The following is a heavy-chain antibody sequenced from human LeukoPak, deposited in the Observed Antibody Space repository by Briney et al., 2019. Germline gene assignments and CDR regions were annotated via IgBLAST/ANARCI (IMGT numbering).Heavy chain of an antibody. CDR1: GYTFNSYY. J-gene: IGHJ4*02. Sequence: GASVKVSCKASGYTFNSYYMHWVRQAPGQGLEWMGIINPSGGSTSYAQKFQGRVTMTRDTSTSTVYMELSSLRSEDTAVYYCAREAYYDSSGPANGYWGQGTLVTASS. D-gene: IGHD3-22*01. CDR3: AREAYYDSSGPANGY. V-gene: IGHV1-46*02. CDR2: INPSGGST.